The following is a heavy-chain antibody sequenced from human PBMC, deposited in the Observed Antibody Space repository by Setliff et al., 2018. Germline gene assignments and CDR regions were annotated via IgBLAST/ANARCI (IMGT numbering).Heavy chain of an antibody. CDR1: GFRFSDLY. J-gene: IGHJ6*03. CDR3: ASIDWGENFYNMDV. D-gene: IGHD7-27*01. Sequence: SCAASGFRFSDLYMSWVRQVPGKGLEWVSVTYVGGATNYADSVKGRFTISRDNSKNTLYLQMNGLRGEDTAVYFCASIDWGENFYNMDVWGKGTTVTVSS. CDR2: TYVGGAT. V-gene: IGHV3-66*01.